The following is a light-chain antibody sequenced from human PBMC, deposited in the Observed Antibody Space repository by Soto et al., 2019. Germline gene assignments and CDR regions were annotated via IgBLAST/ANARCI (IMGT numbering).Light chain of an antibody. J-gene: IGKJ1*01. CDR1: QSISTW. CDR3: QQFGAGSPWT. CDR2: KAS. Sequence: DIQVTQSHSTLSASVGDRVTITCRASQSISTWLAWFQQKPGKAPKVLISKASTLESGVPSRFSGDGSGTEFTLTISSLQTDDSATYYCQQFGAGSPWTFGQGTKVEIK. V-gene: IGKV1-5*03.